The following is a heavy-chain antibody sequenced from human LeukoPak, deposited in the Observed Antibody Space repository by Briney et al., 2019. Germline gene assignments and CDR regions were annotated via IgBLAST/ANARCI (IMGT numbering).Heavy chain of an antibody. CDR2: IRYDGTNK. V-gene: IGHV3-30*02. D-gene: IGHD2-2*01. CDR1: GFTFSSYG. CDR3: ARIPSETIDY. J-gene: IGHJ4*02. Sequence: PGGSLRLSCAASGFTFSSYGMHWVRQAPGKGLEWVAFIRYDGTNKYYADSVKGRFTISRDNSKNTLYLQMNSLRGEDTAVYYCARIPSETIDYWGQGTLVTVSS.